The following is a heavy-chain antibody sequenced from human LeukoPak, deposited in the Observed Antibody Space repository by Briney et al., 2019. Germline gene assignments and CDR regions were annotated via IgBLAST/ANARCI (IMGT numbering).Heavy chain of an antibody. V-gene: IGHV3-23*01. CDR1: GFSFASNA. J-gene: IGHJ4*02. CDR3: AKLVGATTNF. D-gene: IGHD1-26*01. CDR2: ISSSGDST. Sequence: GGSLRLSCAASGFSFASNAMSWVRQAPGKGLKWASTISSSGDSTYYADSVKGRFTISRDISKNTLYLQMNSLRAEDTAVYYCAKLVGATTNFWGQGTLVTVSS.